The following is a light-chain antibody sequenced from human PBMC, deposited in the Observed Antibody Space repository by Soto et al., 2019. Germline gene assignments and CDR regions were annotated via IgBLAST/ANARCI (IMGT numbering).Light chain of an antibody. V-gene: IGKV3-11*01. J-gene: IGKJ4*01. Sequence: EIVLTQSPATLSLSPGERATLSCRASQSVSRYLAWYQQKPGQAPRLLIYDASNRATGIPARFSGSGSRTDFTLTISSLEPEDFAVYYCQQRSNWPLTFGGGTKGDIK. CDR3: QQRSNWPLT. CDR2: DAS. CDR1: QSVSRY.